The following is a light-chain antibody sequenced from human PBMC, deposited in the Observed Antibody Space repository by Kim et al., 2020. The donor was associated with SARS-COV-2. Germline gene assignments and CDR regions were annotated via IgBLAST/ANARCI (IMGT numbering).Light chain of an antibody. Sequence: LGQTVRITGRGDSRRTFYASWYQQKPRQAPVLVLYGENDRPSGIPDRFSGSISGDTASLTITGILAEDEADYYCNSRDSSGDHQGVFGGGTQLTVL. CDR2: GEN. V-gene: IGLV3-19*01. CDR3: NSRDSSGDHQGV. CDR1: SRRTFY. J-gene: IGLJ3*02.